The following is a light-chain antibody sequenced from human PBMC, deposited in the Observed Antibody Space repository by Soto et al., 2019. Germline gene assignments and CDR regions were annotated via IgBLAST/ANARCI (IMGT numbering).Light chain of an antibody. V-gene: IGLV2-8*01. Sequence: QSALTQPPSAAGSPGQSVTISCTGTSSDVGGYNYVSWYQQHPGKAPKLMIYEVSKRPSGVPDRFSGSKSGNTASLSVSGLQAEDEADYYCRSYAGRNTLFGGGTKLTVL. CDR3: RSYAGRNTL. CDR2: EVS. J-gene: IGLJ2*01. CDR1: SSDVGGYNY.